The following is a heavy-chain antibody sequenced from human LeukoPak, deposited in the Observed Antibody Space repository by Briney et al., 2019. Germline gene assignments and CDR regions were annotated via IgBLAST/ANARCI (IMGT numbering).Heavy chain of an antibody. CDR2: ISPYNGNT. CDR3: ARKGYLRTIREDDALDI. D-gene: IGHD5-18*01. J-gene: IGHJ3*02. V-gene: IGHV1-18*01. Sequence: GASVKVSCKASGYTFTSYGVSWVRQAPGQGLEWLGWISPYNGNTNYAQKVQGRVTMTTDTSSCTAYMELRSLISDDTAVYYCARKGYLRTIREDDALDIWGQGTKVTVSS. CDR1: GYTFTSYG.